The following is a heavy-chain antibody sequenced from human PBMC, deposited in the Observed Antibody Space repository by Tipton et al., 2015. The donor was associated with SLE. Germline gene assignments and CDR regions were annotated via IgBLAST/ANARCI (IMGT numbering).Heavy chain of an antibody. CDR3: ARDRRGWYFDL. Sequence: LRLSCAASGFTFGDYAMSWVRQPAGKGLEWIGRIYTSGSTNYNPSLKSRVTISVDTSKNQFSLKLSSVTAADTAVYYCARDRRGWYFDLWGRGTLVTVSS. CDR2: IYTSGST. CDR1: GFTFGDYA. J-gene: IGHJ2*01. D-gene: IGHD3-10*01. V-gene: IGHV4-4*07.